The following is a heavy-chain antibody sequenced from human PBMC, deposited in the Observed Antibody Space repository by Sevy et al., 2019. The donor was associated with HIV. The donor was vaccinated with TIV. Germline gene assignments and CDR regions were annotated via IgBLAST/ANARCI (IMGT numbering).Heavy chain of an antibody. J-gene: IGHJ4*02. CDR1: GFTFNDYY. CDR3: ARGNPVYCVGGSCYRPLDY. Sequence: GGSLRLSCVVSGFTFNDYYMSWIRQAPGEGLEWVSHITTDGPSISYADSVKGRFTISRDNAKNSLYLQMNSLRAEDTAVYYCARGNPVYCVGGSCYRPLDYWGRGTLVTVSS. V-gene: IGHV3-11*01. CDR2: ITTDGPSI. D-gene: IGHD2-15*01.